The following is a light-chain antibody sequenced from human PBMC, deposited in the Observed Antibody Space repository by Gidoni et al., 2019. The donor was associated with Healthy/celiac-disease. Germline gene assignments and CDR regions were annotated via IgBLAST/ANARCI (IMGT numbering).Light chain of an antibody. Sequence: QSVLTQPPSASGTPGQRVTISCSGRSSNIGSTTVNWYQQLPGTAPKLLIYSNNQRPSGVPDRFSGSKSGTSASLAISGLQSEDEADYYCAAWDDSLNGLAFGGGTKLTVL. V-gene: IGLV1-44*01. CDR3: AAWDDSLNGLA. CDR2: SNN. J-gene: IGLJ2*01. CDR1: SSNIGSTT.